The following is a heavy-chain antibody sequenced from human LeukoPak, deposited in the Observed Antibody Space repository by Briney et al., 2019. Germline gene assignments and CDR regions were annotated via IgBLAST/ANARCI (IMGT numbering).Heavy chain of an antibody. Sequence: ASVKISCKASGYTFTAYYLHWVRQAPGQGLEWMGWINLNNGDTNYAQKFQGWVTMTRDTSISTAYMELSRLTSDDAAVYYCARVHSYCSSTSCLDYWGQGTLVTVSS. CDR1: GYTFTAYY. J-gene: IGHJ4*02. V-gene: IGHV1-2*04. CDR3: ARVHSYCSSTSCLDY. CDR2: INLNNGDT. D-gene: IGHD2-2*01.